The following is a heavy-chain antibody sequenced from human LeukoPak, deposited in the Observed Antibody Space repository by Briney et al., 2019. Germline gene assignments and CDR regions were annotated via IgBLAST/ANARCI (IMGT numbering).Heavy chain of an antibody. D-gene: IGHD3-22*01. J-gene: IGHJ4*02. CDR2: ITTDT. Sequence: GGSLRLSCAASGFAFNSYDMTWVRRAPGKGLEWVSLITTDTYYADSVRGRFAISRDNSKNTLYLQMNSLRADDTAVYYCAKAGSGHYYDYWGQGTLVTVSS. CDR1: GFAFNSYD. CDR3: AKAGSGHYYDY. V-gene: IGHV3-23*01.